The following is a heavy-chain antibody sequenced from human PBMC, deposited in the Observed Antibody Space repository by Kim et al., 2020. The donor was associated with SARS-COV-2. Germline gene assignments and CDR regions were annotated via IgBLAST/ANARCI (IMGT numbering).Heavy chain of an antibody. CDR2: T. Sequence: TNYAQKFQGRVTMTRDTSTSTVYIELSSLRSEDTAVYYCTKYSGRNPFDYWGQGTLVTVSS. D-gene: IGHD1-26*01. V-gene: IGHV1-46*01. J-gene: IGHJ4*02. CDR3: TKYSGRNPFDY.